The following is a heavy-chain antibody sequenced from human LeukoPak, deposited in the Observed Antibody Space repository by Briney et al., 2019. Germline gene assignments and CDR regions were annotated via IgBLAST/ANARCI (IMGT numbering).Heavy chain of an antibody. CDR2: ISASGGST. CDR1: GFTFSTYA. CDR3: AKEGGDFWSSYYFLDY. V-gene: IGHV3-23*01. J-gene: IGHJ4*02. D-gene: IGHD3-3*01. Sequence: TGGSLRLSCAASGFTFSTYAMSGVRQAPGKGLEWVSSISASGGSTYYADSLKGRFIISRDNSRNTLSLQMNSLRAEDTALYYCAKEGGDFWSSYYFLDYWGQGTLVTVSS.